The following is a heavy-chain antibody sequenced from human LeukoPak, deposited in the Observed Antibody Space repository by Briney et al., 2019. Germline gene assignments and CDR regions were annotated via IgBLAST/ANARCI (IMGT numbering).Heavy chain of an antibody. CDR2: IYYSGST. V-gene: IGHV4-59*01. Sequence: NPSETLSLTCTVSGGSISSYYWSWIRQPPGKGLEWIGYIYYSGSTNYNPSLKSRVTISVDTSKNQFSLKLSSVTAADTAVYYCARSAVPTPLDVWGKGTTVTVSS. D-gene: IGHD3-10*02. CDR3: ARSAVPTPLDV. CDR1: GGSISSYY. J-gene: IGHJ6*04.